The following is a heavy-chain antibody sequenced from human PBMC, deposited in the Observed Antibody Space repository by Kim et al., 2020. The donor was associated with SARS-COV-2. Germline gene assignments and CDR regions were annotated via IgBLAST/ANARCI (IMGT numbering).Heavy chain of an antibody. CDR2: ISYDGSNK. V-gene: IGHV3-30*04. Sequence: GGSLRLSCAASGFTFSSYAMHWVRQAPGKGLEWVAVISYDGSNKYYADSVKGRFTISRDNSKNTLYLQMNSLRAEDTAVYYCARDPYYYDSSGYYNNFDYWGQGTLVTVSS. CDR3: ARDPYYYDSSGYYNNFDY. D-gene: IGHD3-22*01. J-gene: IGHJ4*02. CDR1: GFTFSSYA.